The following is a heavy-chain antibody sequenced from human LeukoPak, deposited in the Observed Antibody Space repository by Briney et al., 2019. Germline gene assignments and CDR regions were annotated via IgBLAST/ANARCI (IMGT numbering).Heavy chain of an antibody. V-gene: IGHV3-30-3*01. D-gene: IGHD5-24*01. J-gene: IGHJ4*02. CDR1: GFTFSSYA. Sequence: PGGSLRLSCAASGFTFSSYAMHWVRQAPGKGLEWVAVISYDGSNKYYADSVKGRFTISRDNSKNTLYLQMNSLRAEDTAVYYCATPRRGMATTIDYFDYWGQGTLVTVSS. CDR2: ISYDGSNK. CDR3: ATPRRGMATTIDYFDY.